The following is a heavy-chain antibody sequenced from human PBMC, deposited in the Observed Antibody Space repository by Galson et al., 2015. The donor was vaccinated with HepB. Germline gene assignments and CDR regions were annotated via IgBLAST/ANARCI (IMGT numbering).Heavy chain of an antibody. CDR3: AKGAMVRGVIITYYYYGMDV. V-gene: IGHV3-33*06. Sequence: SLRLSCAASGFTFSSYGMHWVRQAPGKGLEWVAVIWYDGSNKYYADSVKGRFTISRDNSKNTLYLQMNSLRAEDTAVYYCAKGAMVRGVIITYYYYGMDVWGQGTTVTVSS. D-gene: IGHD3-10*01. J-gene: IGHJ6*02. CDR1: GFTFSSYG. CDR2: IWYDGSNK.